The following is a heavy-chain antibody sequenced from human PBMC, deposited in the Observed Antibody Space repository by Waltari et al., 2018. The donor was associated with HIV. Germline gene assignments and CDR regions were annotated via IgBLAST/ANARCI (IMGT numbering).Heavy chain of an antibody. CDR2: IRSKTYGGTT. J-gene: IGHJ4*02. D-gene: IGHD5-18*01. CDR1: GLTFGDFA. Sequence: EVQLVESGGGLVQSVRSLRLSCRASGLTFGDFAMSWFRQAPGKGLEWVGFIRSKTYGGTTEYAASVKDRFTISRDDSKSIAYLQMNSLKTEDTAVYYCSRSRGYSYGYADYWGQGTLVTVSS. CDR3: SRSRGYSYGYADY. V-gene: IGHV3-49*03.